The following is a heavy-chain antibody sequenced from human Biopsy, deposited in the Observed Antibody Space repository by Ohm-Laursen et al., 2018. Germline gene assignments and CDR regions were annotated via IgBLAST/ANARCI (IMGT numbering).Heavy chain of an antibody. V-gene: IGHV4-59*08. CDR2: VYYSGST. D-gene: IGHD3-22*01. Sequence: SETLSLTCTVSGGSISSYDWTWIRQPPGKGMEWIGDVYYSGSTNRTPSLKSRVTILVDTSKNKFSLKLNSVTAADTAVYYCGRREVVITHDAFDTWGQGTMVTVSS. CDR3: GRREVVITHDAFDT. J-gene: IGHJ3*02. CDR1: GGSISSYD.